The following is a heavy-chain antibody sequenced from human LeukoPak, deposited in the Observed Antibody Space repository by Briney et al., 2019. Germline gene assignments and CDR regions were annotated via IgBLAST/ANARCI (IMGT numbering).Heavy chain of an antibody. V-gene: IGHV3-23*01. CDR3: PLTLSSSLDY. CDR2: ISGSGGST. D-gene: IGHD6-13*01. Sequence: PGGSLRLSCAASGFTFSSYAMSWVRQAPGKGLEWVSAISGSGGSTYYAGSVKGRFTISRDNSKNTLYLQMNSLRAEDTAVYYCPLTLSSSLDYWGQGTLVTVSS. J-gene: IGHJ4*02. CDR1: GFTFSSYA.